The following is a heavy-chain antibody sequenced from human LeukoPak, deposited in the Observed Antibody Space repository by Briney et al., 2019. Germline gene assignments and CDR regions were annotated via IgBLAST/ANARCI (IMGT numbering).Heavy chain of an antibody. Sequence: GGSLRLSCAASGFTFSTYWMHWVRQAPGKGLVWVSRISGDGSATIYADSVKGRFTISRDNAENTMYLQMNSLTVEDTAVYYCTRRVSATRWFDPWGQGTRVTVSS. CDR1: GFTFSTYW. CDR3: TRRVSATRWFDP. J-gene: IGHJ5*02. V-gene: IGHV3-74*01. CDR2: ISGDGSAT. D-gene: IGHD2-15*01.